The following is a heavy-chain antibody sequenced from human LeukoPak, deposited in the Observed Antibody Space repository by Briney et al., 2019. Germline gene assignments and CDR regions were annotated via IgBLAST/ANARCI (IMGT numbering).Heavy chain of an antibody. CDR1: GFTFDTYG. J-gene: IGHJ4*02. D-gene: IGHD2-2*01. CDR3: AKEGYCSATRCYVGKGMDD. Sequence: PGRSLRLSCAASGFTFDTYGMHWVRQAPGKGLEWVAVISHDGVDKYYADSVKGRFTISRDNSKNTVSLQVNSLRAEDTAAYYCAKEGYCSATRCYVGKGMDDWGQGTLVTVSS. CDR2: ISHDGVDK. V-gene: IGHV3-30*18.